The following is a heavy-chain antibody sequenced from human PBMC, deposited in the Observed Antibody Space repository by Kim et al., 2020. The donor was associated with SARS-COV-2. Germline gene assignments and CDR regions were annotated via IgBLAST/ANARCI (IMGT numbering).Heavy chain of an antibody. V-gene: IGHV3-66*01. CDR2: NYSDGST. D-gene: IGHD1-26*01. Sequence: GGSLRLSCAASGLIVSGNYMSWVRQAPGKGLEWVSVNYSDGSTSYIDSVKGRFTISRDNSKNTLYLQMNSLRAEDTAVYYCARVYFINWFDPWGQGTLVTVSA. J-gene: IGHJ5*02. CDR1: GLIVSGNY. CDR3: ARVYFINWFDP.